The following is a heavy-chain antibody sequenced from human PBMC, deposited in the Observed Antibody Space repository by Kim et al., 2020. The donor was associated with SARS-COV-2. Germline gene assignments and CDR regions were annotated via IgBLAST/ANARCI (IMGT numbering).Heavy chain of an antibody. CDR2: VLSSGNT. CDR3: ARPVAGGYSYGFDS. CDR1: GGSISDSSYY. D-gene: IGHD5-18*01. Sequence: SETLSLTCTVSGGSISDSSYYWGWIRQPPGKGLAWIGSVLSSGNTYYNPSLNSRLTISVDTSKYQISLRLSSVTAADTAVYYCARPVAGGYSYGFDSWGQGILVTVSS. J-gene: IGHJ5*01. V-gene: IGHV4-39*01.